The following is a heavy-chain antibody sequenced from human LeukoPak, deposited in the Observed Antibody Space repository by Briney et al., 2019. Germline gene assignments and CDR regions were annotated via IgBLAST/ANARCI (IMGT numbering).Heavy chain of an antibody. CDR2: ISAYNGNT. Sequence: ASVKVSCKASGYTFKSYGISWVRQAPGQGLEWMGWISAYNGNTNYAQKLQGRVTMTTDTSTSTASMDLSSLRFEDTAVYFCARTEYHYYYMDVWGKGTTVTVSS. CDR1: GYTFKSYG. CDR3: ARTEYHYYYMDV. J-gene: IGHJ6*03. V-gene: IGHV1-18*01.